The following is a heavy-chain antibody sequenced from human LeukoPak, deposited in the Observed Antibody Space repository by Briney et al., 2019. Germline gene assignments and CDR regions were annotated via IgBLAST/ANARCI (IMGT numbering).Heavy chain of an antibody. CDR2: IIPVSGTA. Sequence: ASVKVSCKASGATFNSYAFSWVRQAPGQGLEWMGGIIPVSGTANYAQKFQGRVTITTDETTRTAYMGPRSLRSEDSALYYWATSVAKGGRIEARRRSAKYMAVWGKGTTVRISS. D-gene: IGHD6-6*01. J-gene: IGHJ6*03. CDR1: GATFNSYA. CDR3: ATSVAKGGRIEARRRSAKYMAV. V-gene: IGHV1-69*05.